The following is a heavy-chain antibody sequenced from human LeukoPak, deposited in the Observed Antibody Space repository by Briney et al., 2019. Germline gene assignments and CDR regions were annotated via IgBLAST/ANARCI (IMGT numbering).Heavy chain of an antibody. J-gene: IGHJ4*02. CDR3: ARGLPPIMKYYFDY. CDR2: MWYDGSNK. CDR1: GFTFNSYG. D-gene: IGHD4-11*01. V-gene: IGHV3-33*01. Sequence: GGSLRLSCAASGFTFNSYGMHWVRQAPGKGLEWVAVMWYDGSNKYYADSVKGRFTISRDDSKNTLYLQMNSLRAEDTAMYYCARGLPPIMKYYFDYWGQGTLVTVSS.